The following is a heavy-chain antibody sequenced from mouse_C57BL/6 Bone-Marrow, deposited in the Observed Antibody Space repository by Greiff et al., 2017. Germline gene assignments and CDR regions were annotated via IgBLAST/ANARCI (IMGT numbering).Heavy chain of an antibody. CDR2: IYPGDGDT. V-gene: IGHV1-82*01. Sequence: LVESGPELVKPGASVKISCKASGYAFSSSWMNWVKQRPGKGLEWIGRIYPGDGDTNYNGKFKGKATLTADKSSSTAYMQLSSLTSEDSAVYYCARSPDYYGSSLLDYWGQGTTLTVSS. CDR3: ARSPDYYGSSLLDY. CDR1: GYAFSSSW. D-gene: IGHD1-1*01. J-gene: IGHJ2*01.